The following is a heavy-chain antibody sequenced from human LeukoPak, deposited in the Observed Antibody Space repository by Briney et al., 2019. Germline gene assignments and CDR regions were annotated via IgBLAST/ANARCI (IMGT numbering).Heavy chain of an antibody. CDR2: ISYDGSNK. CDR3: ARVVVPAAMLSGWDY. CDR1: GFTFSSYA. Sequence: QTGGSLRLSCAASGFTFSSYAMHWVRQAPGKGLEWVAVISYDGSNKYYADSVKGRFTISRDNSKNTLYLQMNSLRAEDTAVYYCARVVVPAAMLSGWDYWGQGTLVTVSS. J-gene: IGHJ4*02. V-gene: IGHV3-30-3*01. D-gene: IGHD2-2*01.